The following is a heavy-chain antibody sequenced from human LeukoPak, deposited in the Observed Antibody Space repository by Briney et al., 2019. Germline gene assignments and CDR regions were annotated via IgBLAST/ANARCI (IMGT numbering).Heavy chain of an antibody. CDR1: GFTFSSYG. D-gene: IGHD3-22*01. CDR3: ARWDYYDSSGDYYFDY. Sequence: TGGSLRLSCAASGFTFSSYGMHWVRQAPGKGLEWVAVIWYDGSNKYYADSVKGRFTISRDNSKNTLYLQMNSLRAEDTAVYYCARWDYYDSSGDYYFDYWGQGTLVTVSS. CDR2: IWYDGSNK. V-gene: IGHV3-33*01. J-gene: IGHJ4*02.